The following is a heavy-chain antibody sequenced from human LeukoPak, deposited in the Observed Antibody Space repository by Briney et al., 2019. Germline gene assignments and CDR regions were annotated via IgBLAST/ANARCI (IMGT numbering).Heavy chain of an antibody. CDR1: GFTFSSYG. CDR3: ANAGIAVAGTIVV. V-gene: IGHV3-30*02. J-gene: IGHJ4*02. Sequence: GGSLRLSCAASGFTFSSYGMHWVRQAPGKGLEWVAFIRYDGSNKYYADSVKGRFTISRDNSKNTLYLQMNSLRAEDTAVYYCANAGIAVAGTIVVWGQGTLVTVSS. CDR2: IRYDGSNK. D-gene: IGHD6-19*01.